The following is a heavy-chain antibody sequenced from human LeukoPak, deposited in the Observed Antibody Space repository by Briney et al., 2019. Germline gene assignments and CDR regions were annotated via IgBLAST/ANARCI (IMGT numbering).Heavy chain of an antibody. D-gene: IGHD3-22*01. CDR3: ARDYYYDSSGKNYVKYGAFDI. CDR2: ISAYNGNT. Sequence: GASVKVSCKASGYTFTSYGISWVRQAPGQGLEWMGWISAYNGNTNYAQKLQGRVTMTTDTSTSTAYMELRSLRSDDTAVFYCARDYYYDSSGKNYVKYGAFDIWGQGTMVIVSS. V-gene: IGHV1-18*01. CDR1: GYTFTSYG. J-gene: IGHJ3*02.